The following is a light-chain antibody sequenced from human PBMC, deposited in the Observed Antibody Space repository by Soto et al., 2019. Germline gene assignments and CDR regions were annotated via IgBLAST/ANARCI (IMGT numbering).Light chain of an antibody. CDR3: CSYAGSSTFEV. Sequence: QSVLTQPASVSGSPGQSITISCTGTSSDVGSYNLVSWYQQHPGKAPKLMIYEGSKRPSGVSNRFSGSKSGNTASLTISGLQADDEADYYCCSYAGSSTFEVFGGGTKLTVL. CDR1: SSDVGSYNL. J-gene: IGLJ3*02. V-gene: IGLV2-23*03. CDR2: EGS.